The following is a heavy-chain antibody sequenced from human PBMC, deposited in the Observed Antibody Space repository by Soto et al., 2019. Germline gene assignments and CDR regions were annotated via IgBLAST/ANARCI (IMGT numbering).Heavy chain of an antibody. CDR1: GGTFSSYA. CDR3: ASPPGGIVVVPAADDAFDI. J-gene: IGHJ3*02. V-gene: IGHV1-69*13. CDR2: IIPIFGTA. D-gene: IGHD2-2*01. Sequence: GASVKVSCKASGGTFSSYAISWVRQAPGLGLEWMGGIIPIFGTANYAQKFQGRVTITADESTSTAYMELSSLRSEDTAVYYCASPPGGIVVVPAADDAFDIWGQGTMVTVSS.